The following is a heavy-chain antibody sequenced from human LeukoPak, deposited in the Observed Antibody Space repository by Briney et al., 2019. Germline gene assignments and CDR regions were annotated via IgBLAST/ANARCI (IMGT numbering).Heavy chain of an antibody. V-gene: IGHV3-49*04. CDR1: GFTFGDYG. J-gene: IGHJ5*02. Sequence: PGGSLRLSCTAPGFTFGDYGMNWVRQAPGKGLEWVGFIRGKTYGGTTEYAASVKGRFTISRDDSKSIAYLQLNSLKSEDTAVYYCTRGRQTDHWGQGTLVTVSS. CDR3: TRGRQTDH. CDR2: IRGKTYGGTT.